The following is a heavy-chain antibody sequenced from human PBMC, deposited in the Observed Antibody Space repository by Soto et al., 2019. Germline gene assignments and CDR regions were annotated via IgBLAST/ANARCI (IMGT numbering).Heavy chain of an antibody. CDR3: ARGGTMIVDYYFDY. J-gene: IGHJ4*02. CDR1: GGSVSSGSYY. CDR2: IYYSGST. D-gene: IGHD3-22*01. V-gene: IGHV4-61*01. Sequence: SETLSLTCTVSGGSVSSGSYYWSWIRQPPGKGLEWIGYIYYSGSTNYNPSLKSRVTISVDTSKNQFSLKLSSVTAADTAVYYCARGGTMIVDYYFDYWGQGTLVTVPQ.